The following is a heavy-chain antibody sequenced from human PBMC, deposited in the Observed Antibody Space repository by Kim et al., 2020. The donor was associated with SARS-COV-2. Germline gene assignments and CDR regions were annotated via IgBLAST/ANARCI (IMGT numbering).Heavy chain of an antibody. V-gene: IGHV4-59*08. Sequence: NSHPPLKRRVAISVDTSKHQFSLKLRPVTAADTAVYYCARLLGSYWYFDLWGRGTLVTVSS. D-gene: IGHD2-8*02. J-gene: IGHJ2*01. CDR3: ARLLGSYWYFDL.